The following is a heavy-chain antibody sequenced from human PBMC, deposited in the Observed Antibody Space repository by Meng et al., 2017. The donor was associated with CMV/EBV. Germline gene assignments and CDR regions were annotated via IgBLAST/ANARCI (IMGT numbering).Heavy chain of an antibody. CDR3: ARIADSSGYFDY. J-gene: IGHJ4*02. D-gene: IGHD3-22*01. V-gene: IGHV2-70D*14. CDR2: IDWDDDK. Sequence: SSPTLVKPTQTLTLTCTFSGFSLSTSGMRVSWIRQPPGKALEWLARIDWDDDKFYSTSLKTRLTISKDTSKNQVVLTMTNMDPVDTATYYCARIADSSGYFDYWGQGTLVTVSS. CDR1: GFSLSTSGMR.